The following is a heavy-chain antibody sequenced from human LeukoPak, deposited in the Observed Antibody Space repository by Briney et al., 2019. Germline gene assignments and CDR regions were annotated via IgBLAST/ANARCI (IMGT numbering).Heavy chain of an antibody. CDR3: ARDLAWGAFDY. CDR2: ISGSGGSI. V-gene: IGHV3-23*01. CDR1: GFTFSSYG. J-gene: IGHJ4*02. Sequence: PGGSLRLSCAASGFTFSSYGMHWVRQAPGKGLEWVSGISGSGGSIYYADSVKGRFTISRDNSKNTLYLQMNSLRAEDTAVYYCARDLAWGAFDYWGQGTLVTVSS. D-gene: IGHD7-27*01.